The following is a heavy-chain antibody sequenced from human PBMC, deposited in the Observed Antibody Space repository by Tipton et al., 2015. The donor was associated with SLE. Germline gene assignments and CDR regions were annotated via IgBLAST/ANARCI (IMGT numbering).Heavy chain of an antibody. Sequence: SLRLSCTASGFTFRNYGIHWVRQSPGKGLEWVAVVWYDGSKTYFAASVKGRFTISRDNSRDTVYLQMDSLRAEDTAVYYCAKEFLDSSSWSVYYYYGMDVWGQGTTVTVS. CDR1: GFTFRNYG. CDR3: AKEFLDSSSWSVYYYYGMDV. D-gene: IGHD6-13*01. J-gene: IGHJ6*02. CDR2: VWYDGSKT. V-gene: IGHV3-33*06.